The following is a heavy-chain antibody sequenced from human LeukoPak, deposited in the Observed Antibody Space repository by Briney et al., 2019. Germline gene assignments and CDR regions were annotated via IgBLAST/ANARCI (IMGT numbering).Heavy chain of an antibody. CDR2: ISGSGGST. D-gene: IGHD1-1*01. J-gene: IGHJ4*02. Sequence: PGGSLRLSCAASGFTFSSYGMSWVRQAPGKGLEWVSAISGSGGSTYYADSVKGRFTISRDNSKNTLYLQIYTLTADDTAIYYCAKATGSLGNWGQGTLVTVSS. CDR1: GFTFSSYG. V-gene: IGHV3-23*01. CDR3: AKATGSLGN.